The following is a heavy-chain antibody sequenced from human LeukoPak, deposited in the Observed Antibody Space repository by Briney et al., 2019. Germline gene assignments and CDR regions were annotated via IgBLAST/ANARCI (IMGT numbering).Heavy chain of an antibody. V-gene: IGHV3-33*01. CDR3: ASYCSSTSCYPFYYYYGMDV. D-gene: IGHD2-2*01. J-gene: IGHJ6*02. CDR1: GFTFSSYG. CDR2: IWYDGSNK. Sequence: GGSLRLSCAASGFTFSSYGMHWVRQAPGKGLEWAAVIWYDGSNKYYADSVKGRFTISRDNSKNTLYLQMNSLRAEDTAVYYCASYCSSTSCYPFYYYYGMDVWGQGTTVTVSS.